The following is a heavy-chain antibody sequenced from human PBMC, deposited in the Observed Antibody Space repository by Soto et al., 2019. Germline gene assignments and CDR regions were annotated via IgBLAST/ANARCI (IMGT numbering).Heavy chain of an antibody. CDR2: ISSSSSYI. V-gene: IGHV3-21*01. Sequence: EVQLVESGGGLVKPGGSLRLSCAASGFTFSSYSMNWVRQAPGKGLEWVSSISSSSSYIYYADSVKGRFTISRDNAKNSLYLQMNRLRAEDTAVYYCARDPSGAAAGMRYYYYYYGMDVWGQGTTVTVSS. J-gene: IGHJ6*02. CDR1: GFTFSSYS. D-gene: IGHD6-13*01. CDR3: ARDPSGAAAGMRYYYYYYGMDV.